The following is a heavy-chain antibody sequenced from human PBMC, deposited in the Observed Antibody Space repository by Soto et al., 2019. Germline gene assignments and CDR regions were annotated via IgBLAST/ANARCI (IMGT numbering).Heavy chain of an antibody. CDR3: ARIFNYYNSIGYTAY. CDR1: GFSLSNARMG. J-gene: IGHJ4*02. Sequence: SGPTIVNPTETLTLTCTVSGFSLSNARMGVSWIRQPPGKALEWLAHIFSNDEKSYSTSLKSRLTISKDTSKSQVDLTMTNMDPVDTATYYCARIFNYYNSIGYTAYWGQGTLVT. V-gene: IGHV2-26*01. D-gene: IGHD3-22*01. CDR2: IFSNDEK.